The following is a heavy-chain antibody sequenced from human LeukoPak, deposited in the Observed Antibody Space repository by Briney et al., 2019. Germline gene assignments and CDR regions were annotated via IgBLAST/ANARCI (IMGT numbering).Heavy chain of an antibody. J-gene: IGHJ5*01. D-gene: IGHD2-21*02. Sequence: GSLRLSCAASGFSLSDYAINWVRQAPGKGLEWVSSISSGATYIYYADSVRGRFTISRDSAKDSVSLQMDSLRAEDTAVYYCTRGRRFCGADCHSWFDSWGQGTLVTVSS. CDR2: ISSGATYI. CDR1: GFSLSDYA. CDR3: TRGRRFCGADCHSWFDS. V-gene: IGHV3-21*01.